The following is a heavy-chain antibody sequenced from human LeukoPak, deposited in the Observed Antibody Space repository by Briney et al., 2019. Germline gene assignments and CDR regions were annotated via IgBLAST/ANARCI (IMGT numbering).Heavy chain of an antibody. CDR2: ISGDDGST. V-gene: IGHV3-23*01. J-gene: IGHJ4*02. Sequence: LAGGSLRLSCAASGFTFSTYAMSWVRQAPGKGLEWVSAISGDDGSTYYADSVKGRFTISRDNSKNTLYLQMNSLRAEDTAVYYCAKDHLEDPSAADYWGQGTLVTVSS. CDR1: GFTFSTYA. D-gene: IGHD6-13*01. CDR3: AKDHLEDPSAADY.